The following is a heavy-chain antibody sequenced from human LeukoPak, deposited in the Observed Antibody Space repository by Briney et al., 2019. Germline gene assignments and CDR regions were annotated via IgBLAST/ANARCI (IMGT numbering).Heavy chain of an antibody. J-gene: IGHJ4*02. CDR3: ARGRAGYYFCY. Sequence: GGSLRLSCAASGFTFSSYSMNWVRQAPGKGLEWVSSISSSSSYKYYADSVKGRFTISKDNAKNSLYLQMNSLRAEDTAVYYCARGRAGYYFCYWSQGTLVTVSS. CDR1: GFTFSSYS. V-gene: IGHV3-21*01. D-gene: IGHD1-14*01. CDR2: ISSSSSYK.